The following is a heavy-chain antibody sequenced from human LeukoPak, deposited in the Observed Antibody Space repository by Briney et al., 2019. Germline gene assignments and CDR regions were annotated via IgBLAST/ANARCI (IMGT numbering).Heavy chain of an antibody. D-gene: IGHD3-16*01. Sequence: SETLSLTCTVSGGSISSSSYYWGWIRQPPGKGLEWIGSIYYSGSTYYNPSLKSRVTISVDTSKNQFSLKLSSVTAADTAVYYCARDPYDYVWGSYRLGDVWGQGTTVTVSS. CDR3: ARDPYDYVWGSYRLGDV. J-gene: IGHJ6*02. V-gene: IGHV4-39*07. CDR2: IYYSGST. CDR1: GGSISSSSYY.